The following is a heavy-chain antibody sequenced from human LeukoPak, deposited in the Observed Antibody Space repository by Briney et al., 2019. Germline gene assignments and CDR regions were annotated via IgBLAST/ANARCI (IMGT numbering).Heavy chain of an antibody. CDR1: GGSFSGYY. Sequence: SETLSLTCAVYGGSFSGYYWSWIRQPPGKGLEWVGEINHSGSTNYNPSLKSRVTISVDTSKNQFSLKLSSVTAADTAVYYCAREGPTVTTLWGDYYYYMDVWGKGTTVTVSS. CDR2: INHSGST. D-gene: IGHD4-17*01. J-gene: IGHJ6*03. CDR3: AREGPTVTTLWGDYYYYMDV. V-gene: IGHV4-34*01.